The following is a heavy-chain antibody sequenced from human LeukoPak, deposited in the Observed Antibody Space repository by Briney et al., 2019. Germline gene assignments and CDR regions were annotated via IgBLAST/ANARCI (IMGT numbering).Heavy chain of an antibody. CDR1: GFTFSSYA. D-gene: IGHD6-13*01. CDR3: ARESPVAATGRSWFDP. V-gene: IGHV3-23*01. CDR2: ITGGGSTT. J-gene: IGHJ5*02. Sequence: PGGSLRPSCAASGFTFSSYAMSWVRQAPGKGLEWVSTITGGGSTTYYADSEKGRFTISRDNSKNTLYLQMNSLRAEDTALYYCARESPVAATGRSWFDPWGQGTLVTVSS.